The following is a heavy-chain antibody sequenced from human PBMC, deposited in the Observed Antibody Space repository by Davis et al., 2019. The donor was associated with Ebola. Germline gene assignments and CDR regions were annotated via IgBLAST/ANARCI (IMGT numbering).Heavy chain of an antibody. Sequence: GGSLRLSCAASGFTFSSYGMHWVRQAPGKGLEWVAFIRYDGSNKYYADSVKGRFTISRDNSKNTLFLQMNSLRVEDTAVYYCARAAAAGVGYFQHWGQGTLVTVSP. CDR3: ARAAAAGVGYFQH. J-gene: IGHJ1*01. V-gene: IGHV3-30*02. CDR2: IRYDGSNK. D-gene: IGHD6-13*01. CDR1: GFTFSSYG.